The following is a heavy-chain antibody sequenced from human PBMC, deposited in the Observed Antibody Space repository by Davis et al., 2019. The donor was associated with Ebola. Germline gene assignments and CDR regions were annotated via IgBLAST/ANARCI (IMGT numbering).Heavy chain of an antibody. CDR2: INSDGSST. CDR3: ARGGGVVGSIGDY. V-gene: IGHV3-74*01. D-gene: IGHD1-26*01. Sequence: PGGSLRLSCAASGFTFSSYWMHWVRQAPGKGLVWVSRINSDGSSTSYADSVKGRFTIFRDNAKNTLYLQMNSLRAEDTAVYYCARGGGVVGSIGDYWGQGALVTVSS. J-gene: IGHJ4*02. CDR1: GFTFSSYW.